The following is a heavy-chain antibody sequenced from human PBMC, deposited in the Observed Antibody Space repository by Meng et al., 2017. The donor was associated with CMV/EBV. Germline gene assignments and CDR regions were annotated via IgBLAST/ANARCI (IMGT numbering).Heavy chain of an antibody. J-gene: IGHJ4*02. CDR2: INSDGSST. Sequence: GGSLTLSCAASGFTISSYWMHWVRQTPGKGLVWVARINSDGSSTSYADSVKGRFTISRDNAKNTLYLQMTSLRAEDTAVYYCARGARGLVLRFLEWLSVDYWGQGTLVTVSS. D-gene: IGHD3-3*01. CDR3: ARGARGLVLRFLEWLSVDY. V-gene: IGHV3-74*01. CDR1: GFTISSYW.